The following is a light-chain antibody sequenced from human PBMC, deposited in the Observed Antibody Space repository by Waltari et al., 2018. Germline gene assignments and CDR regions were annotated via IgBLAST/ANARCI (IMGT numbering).Light chain of an antibody. CDR2: YKSDSDN. J-gene: IGLJ1*01. V-gene: IGLV5-45*01. CDR3: LIWHSDAYV. CDR1: RGINVGMYR. Sequence: QAVLTQPASLSASPGVSVRLTCTLGRGINVGMYRIYWYQQKPGSPPQYLLSYKSDSDNHQGSGVPSRFSGSKDGSANAGILLISGLQPDDEADYYCLIWHSDAYVFGSGTEVTVL.